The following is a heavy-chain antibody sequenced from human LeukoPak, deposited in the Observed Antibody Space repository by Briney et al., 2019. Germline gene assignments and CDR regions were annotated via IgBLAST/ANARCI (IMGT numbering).Heavy chain of an antibody. CDR3: AKDRGSGWSYFDY. V-gene: IGHV3-30*18. CDR2: ISYDGSNK. CDR1: GFTFSDYY. J-gene: IGHJ4*02. Sequence: GGSPRLSCAASGFTFSDYYMSWVRQAPGKGLEWVAVISYDGSNKYYADSVKGRFTISRDNSKNTLYLQMNSLRAEDTAVYYCAKDRGSGWSYFDYWGQGTLVTVSS. D-gene: IGHD6-19*01.